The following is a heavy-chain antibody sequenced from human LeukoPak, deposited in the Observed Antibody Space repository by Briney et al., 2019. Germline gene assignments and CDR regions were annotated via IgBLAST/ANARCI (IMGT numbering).Heavy chain of an antibody. D-gene: IGHD3-22*01. V-gene: IGHV3-30*18. Sequence: PGGSLRLSCAASGFTFTNYWMTWVRQAPGKGLEWVAVISYDGSNKYYADSVKGRFTISRDNSKNTLYLQMNSLRAEDTAVYYCAKDRYYYDSSTPFDYWGQGTLVTVSS. J-gene: IGHJ4*02. CDR2: ISYDGSNK. CDR3: AKDRYYYDSSTPFDY. CDR1: GFTFTNYW.